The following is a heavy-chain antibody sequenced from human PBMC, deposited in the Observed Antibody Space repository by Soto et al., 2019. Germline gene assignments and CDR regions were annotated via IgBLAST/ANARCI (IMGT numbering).Heavy chain of an antibody. V-gene: IGHV4-59*01. J-gene: IGHJ4*02. CDR2: ISYSGST. Sequence: QVQLQESGPGLMKPSETLSLTCTVSGGSMNHYYWSWIRQPPGKVLEWIRYISYSGSTNYNHSLKSRDTTSLDTSKNQFSLNLSAVTAADTAVYYCARDRWAADSSCYYYNLFDYWGQGTLVTVSS. CDR3: ARDRWAADSSCYYYNLFDY. D-gene: IGHD3-22*01. CDR1: GGSMNHYY.